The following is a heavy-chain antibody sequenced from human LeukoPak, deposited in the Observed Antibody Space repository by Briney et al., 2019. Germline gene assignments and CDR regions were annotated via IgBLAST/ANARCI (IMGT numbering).Heavy chain of an antibody. Sequence: SETLSLTCTVSGGSISSSSYYWGWIRQPPGKGLEWIGSIYYSGSTYYNPSLKSRVTISVDTSRNQFSLKLSSVTAADTAVYYCARRMYQLLFFDPWGQGTLVTVSS. J-gene: IGHJ5*02. CDR2: IYYSGST. V-gene: IGHV4-39*01. D-gene: IGHD2-2*01. CDR3: ARRMYQLLFFDP. CDR1: GGSISSSSYY.